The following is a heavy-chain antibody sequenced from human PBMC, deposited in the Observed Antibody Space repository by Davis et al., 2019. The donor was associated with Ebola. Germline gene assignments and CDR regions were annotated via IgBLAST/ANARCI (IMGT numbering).Heavy chain of an antibody. CDR2: ISSLINYI. CDR3: ARDPTRTYYDFWSGSSDYYYGMDV. V-gene: IGHV3-21*01. J-gene: IGHJ6*02. D-gene: IGHD3-3*01. CDR1: AFTFSSYT. Sequence: PGGSLRLSCAASAFTFSSYTMNWVRQAPGKGLEWVSSISSLINYIYYADSVKGRFTISRDNANNSLYLQMNSLRAEDTAVYYCARDPTRTYYDFWSGSSDYYYGMDVWGQGTTVTVSS.